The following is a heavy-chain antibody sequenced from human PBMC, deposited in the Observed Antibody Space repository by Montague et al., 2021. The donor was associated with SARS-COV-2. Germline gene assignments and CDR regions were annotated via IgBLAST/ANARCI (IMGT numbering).Heavy chain of an antibody. J-gene: IGHJ6*02. Sequence: SETLSLTCNVSGGSISNYYWSWIRQPPGKELECIGYIYYSGSTNYNPSLKSRVTMSVDTSKNQFSLKLTSVTAADTAVYYCARHYYSGNCPIDVWGQGTMVTVSS. CDR1: GGSISNYY. V-gene: IGHV4-59*08. D-gene: IGHD3-10*01. CDR2: IYYSGST. CDR3: ARHYYSGNCPIDV.